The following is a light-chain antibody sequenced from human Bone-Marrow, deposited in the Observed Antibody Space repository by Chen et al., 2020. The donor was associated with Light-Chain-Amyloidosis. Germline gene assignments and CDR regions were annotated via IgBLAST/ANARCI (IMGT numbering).Light chain of an antibody. CDR3: KQSHSIPRT. Sequence: DIQMTQSPSSLSASVGYRVTIPCRASQSISTYSNWYQYKPGKIPKLLIYSASTLQSGVPSRFSGSGSGTDFTLAISSLQAEDFAIYYCKQSHSIPRTFGQGTKLEMK. CDR2: SAS. CDR1: QSISTY. V-gene: IGKV1-39*01. J-gene: IGKJ2*01.